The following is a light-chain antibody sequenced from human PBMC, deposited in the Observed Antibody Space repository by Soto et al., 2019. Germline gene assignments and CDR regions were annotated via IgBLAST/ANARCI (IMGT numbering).Light chain of an antibody. CDR1: SSDLGAYKY. J-gene: IGLJ2*01. CDR3: SSYTTSSTLL. V-gene: IGLV2-14*01. CDR2: EVN. Sequence: QSALTQPASVSGSPGQSITISCTGTSSDLGAYKYVSWYQQQPGTAPKVLIFEVNKRPAGVSHRFSGSKSGNTASLRISGLQAEDEADYYCSSYTTSSTLLFGGGTQLTVL.